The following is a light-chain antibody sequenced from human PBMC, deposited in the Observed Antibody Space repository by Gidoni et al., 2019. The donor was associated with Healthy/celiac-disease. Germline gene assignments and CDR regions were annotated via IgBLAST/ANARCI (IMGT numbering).Light chain of an antibody. CDR3: QQYYSTPLVT. CDR1: QSVLYSSNNKNY. V-gene: IGKV4-1*01. CDR2: WAS. J-gene: IGKJ3*01. Sequence: DIVMTQSPDSLAVSLGERATINCKSSQSVLYSSNNKNYLAWYQQKPGQPPKLLIYWASTWESGVPDRFSGSGSGTDFTLTISSLQAEDVAVYYCQQYYSTPLVTFGPGTKVDIK.